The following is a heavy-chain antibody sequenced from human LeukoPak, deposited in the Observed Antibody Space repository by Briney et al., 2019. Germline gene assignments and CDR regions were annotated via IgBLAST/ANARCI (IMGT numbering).Heavy chain of an antibody. CDR3: ARVRDITMEDFDY. J-gene: IGHJ4*02. Sequence: GASVKVSCKASGYTFTGYYMHWVRQAPGQGLEWMGWISPNSGGTNYAQKFQGRVTMTRDTSISTAYMELSRLRSDDTAVYYCARVRDITMEDFDYWGQGTLVTVSS. V-gene: IGHV1-2*02. CDR1: GYTFTGYY. D-gene: IGHD3-10*01. CDR2: ISPNSGGT.